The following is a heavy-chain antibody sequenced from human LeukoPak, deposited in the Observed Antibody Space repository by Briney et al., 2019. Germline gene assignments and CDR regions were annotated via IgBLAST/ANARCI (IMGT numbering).Heavy chain of an antibody. D-gene: IGHD6-13*01. CDR2: IYYSGST. CDR3: AREKPFGIAAAGMHYYYYYGMDV. V-gene: IGHV4-59*01. Sequence: SETLSLTCTVSGGSISSYYWSWIRQPPGKGLEWIGYIYYSGSTNYNPSLKSRVTISVDTSKNQFSLKLSSVTAADTAVYYCAREKPFGIAAAGMHYYYYYGMDVWAKGPRSPSP. CDR1: GGSISSYY. J-gene: IGHJ6*02.